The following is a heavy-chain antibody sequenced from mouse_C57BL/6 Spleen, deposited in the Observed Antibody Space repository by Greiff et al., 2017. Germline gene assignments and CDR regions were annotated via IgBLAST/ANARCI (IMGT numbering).Heavy chain of an antibody. D-gene: IGHD2-4*01. CDR1: GYSITSGYY. J-gene: IGHJ2*01. Sequence: EVKLMESGPGLVKPSQSLSLTCSVTGYSITSGYYWNWIRQFPGNKLEWMGYISYDGSNNYNPSLKNRISITRDTSKNQFFLKLNSVTTEDTATYYCARDRGYDYDRSLDYWGQGTTLTVSS. CDR2: ISYDGSN. CDR3: ARDRGYDYDRSLDY. V-gene: IGHV3-6*01.